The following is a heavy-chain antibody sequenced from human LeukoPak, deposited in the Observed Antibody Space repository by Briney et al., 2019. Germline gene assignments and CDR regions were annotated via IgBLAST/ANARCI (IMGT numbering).Heavy chain of an antibody. CDR2: IYSGGST. Sequence: SGGSLRLSCAASGFTVSSNYMSWVRQAPGKGLEWVSVIYSGGSTYYADSVKGRFTISRDNSKNTLYLQMNSLRAEDTAVYYCAKWGGVGASRNRIDYWGQGTLVTVSS. J-gene: IGHJ4*02. D-gene: IGHD1-26*01. CDR1: GFTVSSNY. CDR3: AKWGGVGASRNRIDY. V-gene: IGHV3-53*01.